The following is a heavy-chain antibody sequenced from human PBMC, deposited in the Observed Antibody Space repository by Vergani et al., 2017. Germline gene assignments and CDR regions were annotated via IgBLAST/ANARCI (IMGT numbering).Heavy chain of an antibody. CDR1: GFTFSSYG. J-gene: IGHJ6*02. CDR3: AKPPSGGGIYYYYYCGMDV. Sequence: QVQLVESGGGVVQPGRSLRLSCAASGFTFSSYGMHWVRQAPGKGLEWVAVISYDGSNKYYADSVKGRFTISRDNSKNTLYLQMNSLRAEDTAVYYCAKPPSGGGIYYYYYCGMDVWGQGTTVTVSS. CDR2: ISYDGSNK. D-gene: IGHD3-16*02. V-gene: IGHV3-30*18.